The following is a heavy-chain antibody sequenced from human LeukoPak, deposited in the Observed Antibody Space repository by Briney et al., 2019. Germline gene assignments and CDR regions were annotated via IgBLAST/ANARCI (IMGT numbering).Heavy chain of an antibody. V-gene: IGHV3-30*18. CDR2: ISYDGSNK. D-gene: IGHD6-19*01. CDR1: GFTFSSYG. J-gene: IGHJ6*02. CDR3: AKEGGSSGWYYYYYAMDV. Sequence: GGSLRLSCAASGFTFSSYGMHWVRQAPGKGLEWVAVISYDGSNKYYADSVKGRFTISRDNSKNTLYLQMNSLRVEDTAVYYCAKEGGSSGWYYYYYAMDVWGQGTTVTVSS.